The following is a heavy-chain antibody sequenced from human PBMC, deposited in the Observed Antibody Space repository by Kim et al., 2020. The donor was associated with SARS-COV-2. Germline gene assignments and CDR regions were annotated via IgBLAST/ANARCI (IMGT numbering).Heavy chain of an antibody. CDR2: IIPIFGTA. D-gene: IGHD6-13*01. J-gene: IGHJ2*01. V-gene: IGHV1-69*13. Sequence: SVKVSCKASGGTFSSYAISWVRQAPGQGLEWMGGIIPIFGTANYAQKFQGRVTITADESTSTAYMELSSLRSEDTAVYYCARDYPFLQPSTIIAAAGTQGYFDLWGRGTLVTVSS. CDR3: ARDYPFLQPSTIIAAAGTQGYFDL. CDR1: GGTFSSYA.